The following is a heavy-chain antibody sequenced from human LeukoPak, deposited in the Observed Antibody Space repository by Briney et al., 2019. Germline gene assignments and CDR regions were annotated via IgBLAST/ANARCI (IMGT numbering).Heavy chain of an antibody. D-gene: IGHD3-3*01. J-gene: IGHJ4*02. CDR2: IIPTLGIT. V-gene: IGHV1-69*02. CDR3: ARGDLPGPYYAFWSGILRQTDKLHAIPYFFDY. CDR1: GGTFSNYT. Sequence: ASVKVSCKXSGGTFSNYTISWVRQAPRQGLEWMGRIIPTLGITNYSQKFQDRVTITADKSTSTAYMELSSLRSDDTAVYYCARGDLPGPYYAFWSGILRQTDKLHAIPYFFDYWGRGTLVTVSS.